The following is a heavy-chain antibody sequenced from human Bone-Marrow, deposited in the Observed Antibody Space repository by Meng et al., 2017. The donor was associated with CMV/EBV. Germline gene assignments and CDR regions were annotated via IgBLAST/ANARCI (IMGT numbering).Heavy chain of an antibody. CDR1: GFTFSSYA. J-gene: IGHJ3*02. CDR2: ISGSGGST. CDR3: ARAAGDKGTGTTLGAFDI. Sequence: GESLKISCAASGFTFSSYAMSWVRQAPGKGLEWVSAISGSGGSTYYADSVKGRFTISRDNSKNTLYLQMNSLRAEDTAVYYCARAAGDKGTGTTLGAFDIWGQGTMVTFSS. D-gene: IGHD1-7*01. V-gene: IGHV3-23*01.